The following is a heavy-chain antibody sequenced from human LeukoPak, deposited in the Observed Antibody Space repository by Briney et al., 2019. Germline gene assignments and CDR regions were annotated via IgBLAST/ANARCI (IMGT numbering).Heavy chain of an antibody. CDR1: GGSISRYY. CDR3: ARALGDYVLYGMDV. J-gene: IGHJ6*02. CDR2: IYYSGST. Sequence: SETLSLTCPVSGGSISRYYWCWLRQPPGKGLEWIGYIYYSGSTNYNPSLKSRGTISLDTSKNQFSLKLSSVTAADTAVYYCARALGDYVLYGMDVWGQGTTVTVSS. V-gene: IGHV4-59*08. D-gene: IGHD4-17*01.